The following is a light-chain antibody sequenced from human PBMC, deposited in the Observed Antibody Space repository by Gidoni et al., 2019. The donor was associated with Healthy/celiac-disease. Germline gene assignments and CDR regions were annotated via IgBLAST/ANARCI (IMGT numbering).Light chain of an antibody. CDR1: QSVSSSY. V-gene: IGKV3-20*01. Sequence: EIVLTQSPGTLSLSPGERATLSCRASQSVSSSYLAWYQQKPGQAPRLLIYGASSRATGIPDRFSGSGSGTDFTLTISRMEPEDFAVYYCQQYGSSXWTFGQXTKVEIK. J-gene: IGKJ1*01. CDR3: QQYGSSXWT. CDR2: GAS.